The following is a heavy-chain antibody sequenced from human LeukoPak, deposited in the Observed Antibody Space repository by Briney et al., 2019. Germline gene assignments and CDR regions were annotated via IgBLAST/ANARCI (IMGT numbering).Heavy chain of an antibody. V-gene: IGHV1-2*02. CDR1: GYTFTGYY. J-gene: IGHJ6*02. D-gene: IGHD1-14*01. CDR2: INPNSGGT. Sequence: ASVKVSCKASGYTFTGYYMHWVRQAPGQGLEWMGWINPNSGGTNYAQKFQGRVTMTRDTSISTAYMELSRLRSDDTAMYYCARDLGISDYYYYGMDVWGQGTTVTVSS. CDR3: ARDLGISDYYYYGMDV.